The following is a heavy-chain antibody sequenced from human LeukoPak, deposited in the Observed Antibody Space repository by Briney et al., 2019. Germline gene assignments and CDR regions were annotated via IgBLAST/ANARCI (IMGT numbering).Heavy chain of an antibody. CDR3: ARDYYGSGSYYSAEYFQH. Sequence: GGSLRLSCAASGFTFSSYAMSWVRQAPGKGLEWVSIIYSGGSTYYADSVKGRFTISRDNSKNTLYLQMNSLRAEDTAVYYCARDYYGSGSYYSAEYFQHWGQGTLVTVSS. CDR1: GFTFSSYA. V-gene: IGHV3-66*01. D-gene: IGHD3-10*01. J-gene: IGHJ1*01. CDR2: IYSGGST.